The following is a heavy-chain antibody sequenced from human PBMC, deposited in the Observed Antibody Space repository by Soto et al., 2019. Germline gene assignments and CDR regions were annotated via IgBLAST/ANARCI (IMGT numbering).Heavy chain of an antibody. CDR2: INPSGGST. D-gene: IGHD3-22*01. V-gene: IGHV1-46*01. Sequence: GASVKVSCKASGYTFVNYYMHWVRQAPGQGLDWMGIINPSGGSTNYAQKFQGRVTLTRDTSTSTVYMELSSLRSEDTAMYYCARDSSGYYYEGSYYYYYGMDVWGQGTTVTVSS. CDR1: GYTFVNYY. CDR3: ARDSSGYYYEGSYYYYYGMDV. J-gene: IGHJ6*02.